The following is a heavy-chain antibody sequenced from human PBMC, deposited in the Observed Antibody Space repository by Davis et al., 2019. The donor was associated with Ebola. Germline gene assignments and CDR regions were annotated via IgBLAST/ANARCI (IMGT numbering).Heavy chain of an antibody. Sequence: ASVKVSCKAPGHTFSNYAMHWVRQAPGQRLEWMGWINAGNGNTKYSQKFQGRVTMTRENSMSTAYMELSSLRSEDTAVYFCARGGVAYSDLDYWGQGTLVAVSS. J-gene: IGHJ4*02. CDR2: INAGNGNT. D-gene: IGHD2-21*01. CDR1: GHTFSNYA. V-gene: IGHV1-3*01. CDR3: ARGGVAYSDLDY.